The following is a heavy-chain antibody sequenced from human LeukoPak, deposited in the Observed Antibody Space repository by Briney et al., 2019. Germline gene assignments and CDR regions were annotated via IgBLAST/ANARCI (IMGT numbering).Heavy chain of an antibody. CDR1: GGSISSGDYY. Sequence: PSETLSLTCTVSGGSISSGDYYWSWIRQPPGKGREWIGYIYYSGSTYYNPSLTIRVTISVDTSKNQFSLKLSSVTAADTAVYYCARDAGGGDDSDYWGQGTLVTVSS. J-gene: IGHJ4*02. CDR3: ARDAGGGDDSDY. CDR2: IYYSGST. V-gene: IGHV4-30-4*08. D-gene: IGHD2-21*02.